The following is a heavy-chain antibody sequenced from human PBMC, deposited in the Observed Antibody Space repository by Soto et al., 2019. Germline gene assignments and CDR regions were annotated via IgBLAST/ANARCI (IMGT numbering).Heavy chain of an antibody. D-gene: IGHD5-12*01. CDR3: ARGIRGHYAFDV. CDR1: GITFSSYW. V-gene: IGHV3-74*02. CDR2: VKTDGST. Sequence: EVQLEESGGDLVQPGGSLRLSCAASGITFSSYWMHWVRQAPGKGLVWVSRVKTDGSTYYADSVKGRFTIFSDNAKNTLYLQMNSLTVEDTAVYYCARGIRGHYAFDVWGQGTMVTVSS. J-gene: IGHJ3*01.